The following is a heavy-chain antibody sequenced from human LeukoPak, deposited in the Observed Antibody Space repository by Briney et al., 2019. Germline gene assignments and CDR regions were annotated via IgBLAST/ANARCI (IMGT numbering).Heavy chain of an antibody. CDR1: GFTFSSYA. V-gene: IGHV3-23*01. CDR2: ISGSGGST. J-gene: IGHJ4*02. D-gene: IGHD6-19*01. CDR3: AKELSSGYYGYYFDC. Sequence: PGGSLRLSCAASGFTFSSYAMSWVRQAPGKGLEGVSTISGSGGSTNYADSVKGRFTISRDNSKNTLYLQMNSLRAEDTAVYYCAKELSSGYYGYYFDCWGQGTLVTVSS.